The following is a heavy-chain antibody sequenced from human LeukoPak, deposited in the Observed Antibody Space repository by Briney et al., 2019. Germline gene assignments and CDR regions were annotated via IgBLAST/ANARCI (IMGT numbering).Heavy chain of an antibody. CDR1: GGSISSGGYY. Sequence: SETLSLTCTVSGGSISSGGYYWSWIRQHPGKGLEWIGYIYYSGSTYYNPSLKSRVTISVDTSKNQFSLKLSSVTAAGTALYYCARPSGGTPFKRFDYWGEGTLVTVSS. V-gene: IGHV4-31*03. D-gene: IGHD1-14*01. CDR2: IYYSGST. J-gene: IGHJ4*02. CDR3: ARPSGGTPFKRFDY.